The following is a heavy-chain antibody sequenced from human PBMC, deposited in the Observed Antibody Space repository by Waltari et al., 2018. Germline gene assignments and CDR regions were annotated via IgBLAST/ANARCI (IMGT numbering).Heavy chain of an antibody. J-gene: IGHJ6*03. V-gene: IGHV4-59*01. CDR2: IYYSGST. CDR1: GGSISSYY. Sequence: QVQLQESVPGLVKPSETLSLTCTVPGGSISSYYWSWIRQPPGKGLEWIGYIYYSGSTNYNPSLKSRVTISVDTSKNQFSLKLSSVTAADTAVYYCARGGMVRGGYMDVWGKGTTVTVSS. CDR3: ARGGMVRGGYMDV. D-gene: IGHD3-10*01.